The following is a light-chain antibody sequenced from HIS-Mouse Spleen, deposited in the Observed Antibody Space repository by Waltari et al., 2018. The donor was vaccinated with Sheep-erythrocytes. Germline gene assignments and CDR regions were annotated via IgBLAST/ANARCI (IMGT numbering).Light chain of an antibody. CDR3: LQDYNYPYT. Sequence: AIQMTQSPSSLSASVGDRVTITCRAIQGIRNDLGWYQQKPAKAPKLLIYAASSLQCGVPSRFSCSGSGTDFTLTIRSLQPEDFATYYCLQDYNYPYTFGQGTKLEIK. V-gene: IGKV1-6*01. CDR2: AAS. CDR1: QGIRND. J-gene: IGKJ2*01.